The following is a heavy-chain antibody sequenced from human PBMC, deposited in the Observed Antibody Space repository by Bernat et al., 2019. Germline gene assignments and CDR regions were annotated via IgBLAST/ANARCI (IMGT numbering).Heavy chain of an antibody. CDR2: IYYSGST. J-gene: IGHJ6*02. D-gene: IGHD3-3*01. CDR3: ATTYDFWSGGSYYYYGIDV. CDR1: GGSISSGGYY. Sequence: QVQLQELGPGLVKPSQTLSLTCTVSGGSISSGGYYWSWTRQHPGKGLEWIGYIYYSGSTYYNPSLKSRVTISVDTSKDQFSLKLSSVTAADTAVYYCATTYDFWSGGSYYYYGIDVWGQGTTVTVSS. V-gene: IGHV4-31*03.